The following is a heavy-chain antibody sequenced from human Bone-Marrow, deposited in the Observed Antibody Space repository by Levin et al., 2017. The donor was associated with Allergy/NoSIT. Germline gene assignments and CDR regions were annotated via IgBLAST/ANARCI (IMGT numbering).Heavy chain of an antibody. J-gene: IGHJ4*02. Sequence: SETLSLTCAVDGGSFTGYFWTWIRQPPGKGLEWIGEINHSGSTKYNPSLTSRVTISVDTSKKEFSLNLSSLTAADTAVFYCARGGRWSFAYYVDYWGQGTRVTVSS. CDR1: GGSFTGYF. CDR3: ARGGRWSFAYYVDY. CDR2: INHSGST. V-gene: IGHV4-34*01. D-gene: IGHD3-10*01.